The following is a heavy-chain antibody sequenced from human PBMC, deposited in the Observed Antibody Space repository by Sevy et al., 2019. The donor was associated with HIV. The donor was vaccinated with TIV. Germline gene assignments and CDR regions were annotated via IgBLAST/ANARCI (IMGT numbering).Heavy chain of an antibody. CDR1: GFIFSSFE. D-gene: IGHD1-1*01. CDR3: AKRGGQYDLGMDV. J-gene: IGHJ6*02. V-gene: IGHV3-48*03. CDR2: ISTSGSNR. Sequence: GSLRLSCAASGFIFSSFEMNWVRQAPGKGLEWVSSISTSGSNRYYAVSVKGRVTISRDNAKKSLYLQMNSLRAEDTAIYFCAKRGGQYDLGMDVWGQGTTVTVSS.